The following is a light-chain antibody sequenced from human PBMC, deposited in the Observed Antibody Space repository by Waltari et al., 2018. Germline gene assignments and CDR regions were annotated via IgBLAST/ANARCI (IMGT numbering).Light chain of an antibody. CDR2: GAS. CDR1: QSVGSSY. CDR3: QQYGSSSIT. J-gene: IGKJ5*01. Sequence: EIVLTQSPGTLSLSPGERATLSCRASQSVGSSYLAWYQQKPGKAPRLLIYGASSGATGVPDKFRGSGSGTDFTLTISRLEPEDFAVYYCQQYGSSSITFGQGTRLEIK. V-gene: IGKV3-20*01.